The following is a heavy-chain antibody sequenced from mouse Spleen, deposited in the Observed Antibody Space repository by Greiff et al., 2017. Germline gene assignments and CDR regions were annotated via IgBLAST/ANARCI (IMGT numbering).Heavy chain of an antibody. CDR3: AREGTVVATGAY. V-gene: IGHV3-6*01. D-gene: IGHD1-1*01. CDR1: GYSITSGYY. J-gene: IGHJ3*01. CDR2: ISYDGSN. Sequence: EVQLQESGPGLVKPSQSLSLTCSVTGYSITSGYYWNWIRQFPGNKLEWMGYISYDGSNNYNPSLKNRISITRDTSKNQFFLKLNSVTTEDTATYYCAREGTVVATGAYWGQGTLVTVSA.